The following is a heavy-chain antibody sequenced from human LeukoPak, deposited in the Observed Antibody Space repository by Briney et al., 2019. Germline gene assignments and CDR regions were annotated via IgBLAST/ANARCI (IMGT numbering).Heavy chain of an antibody. D-gene: IGHD3-3*01. Sequence: PSETLSLTCTVSGGSISSYYWSWIRQPPGKGLEWIGYICYSGSTNYNPSLKSRVTISVDTSKNQFSLKLSSVTAADTAVYYCARAKTIFGVVNWFDPWGPGTLATVSS. CDR1: GGSISSYY. CDR3: ARAKTIFGVVNWFDP. J-gene: IGHJ5*02. CDR2: ICYSGST. V-gene: IGHV4-59*01.